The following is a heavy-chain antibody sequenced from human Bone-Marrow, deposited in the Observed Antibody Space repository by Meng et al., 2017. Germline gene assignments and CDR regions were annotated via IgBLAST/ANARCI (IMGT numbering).Heavy chain of an antibody. CDR1: GYTFTSYG. Sequence: ASVKVSCKASGYTFTSYGISWVRQAPGQGLEWMGWISAYNGNTNYAQKLQGRVTMTTDTSTSTAYMELSSLRSEDTAVYYCARDRYSSGMEDDAFDIWGQGTMVTVSS. D-gene: IGHD3-22*01. CDR2: ISAYNGNT. J-gene: IGHJ3*02. V-gene: IGHV1-18*01. CDR3: ARDRYSSGMEDDAFDI.